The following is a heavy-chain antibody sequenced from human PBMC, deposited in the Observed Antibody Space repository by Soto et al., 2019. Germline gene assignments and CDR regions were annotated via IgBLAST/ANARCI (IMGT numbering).Heavy chain of an antibody. CDR3: ARLSGRRYFEY. CDR1: GASIYSPGLY. J-gene: IGHJ4*02. CDR2: LSSGGST. D-gene: IGHD6-6*01. V-gene: IGHV4-39*01. Sequence: ASETLSLTCTVSGASIYSPGLYWGWVRQPPRKGLEWIGSLSSGGSTYNNPSLGRRVIISLDASKKELSLTLSSATAADTAVYYCARLSGRRYFEYWGQGALVTVSS.